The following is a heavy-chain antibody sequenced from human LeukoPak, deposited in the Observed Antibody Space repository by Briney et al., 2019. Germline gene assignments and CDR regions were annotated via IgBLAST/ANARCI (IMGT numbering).Heavy chain of an antibody. CDR3: TRDREHGTQDS. V-gene: IGHV4-39*07. Sequence: PSETLSLTFPVYGGSFTDYYWGWIPQPPGKGVEWIGSIYYRGNTFYNPSLRNRVSISIDTSKGRFSLNLNSVTAADTAVYFCTRDREHGTQDSWGQGTLVTVS. D-gene: IGHD1-26*01. CDR2: IYYRGNT. J-gene: IGHJ4*02. CDR1: GGSFTDYY.